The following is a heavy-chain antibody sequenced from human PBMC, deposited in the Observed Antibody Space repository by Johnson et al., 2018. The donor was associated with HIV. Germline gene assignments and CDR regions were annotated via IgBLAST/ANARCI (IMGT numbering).Heavy chain of an antibody. D-gene: IGHD2-15*01. Sequence: MQLVESGGGLVTPGGSLRLSCAASGFTFSNAWMSWVRQAPGKGLEWVANINVDGSQMYYLDSVQGRFTISRDNVNNSVFLLLNNLRVEDTAVYFRARAHLIVPKNAFDFWGQGTMVTVSS. CDR3: ARAHLIVPKNAFDF. CDR1: GFTFSNAW. J-gene: IGHJ3*01. V-gene: IGHV3-7*01. CDR2: INVDGSQM.